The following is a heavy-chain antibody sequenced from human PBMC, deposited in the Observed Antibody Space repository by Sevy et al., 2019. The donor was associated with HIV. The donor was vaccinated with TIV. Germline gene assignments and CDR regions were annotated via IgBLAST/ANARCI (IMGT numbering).Heavy chain of an antibody. CDR1: GFTFSSYA. J-gene: IGHJ1*01. CDR2: ISYEGSNK. D-gene: IGHD6-13*01. V-gene: IGHV3-30*04. CDR3: ARALSSSWYTGAFQH. Sequence: GGSLRLSCAASGFTFSSYAMHWVRQAPGKGLEWVAVISYEGSNKYYADSVKGRFTISRDNSKNTLYLQMNSLRAEDTAVYYCARALSSSWYTGAFQHWGQGTLVTVSS.